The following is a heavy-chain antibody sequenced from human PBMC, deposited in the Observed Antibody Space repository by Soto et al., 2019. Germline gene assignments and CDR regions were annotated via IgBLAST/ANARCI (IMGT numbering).Heavy chain of an antibody. D-gene: IGHD1-26*01. V-gene: IGHV3-30*03. CDR2: ISYDGSNK. Sequence: VQLVESGGGVVQPGRSLRLSCAASGFTFSHYGIHWVRQAPGKGLEWLAVISYDGSNKHYADSVKGRFTVSRDNSKHTLYLQMNSLRAEDTAVYFCARYSGKYQGPIDYWGQGTLVTVSS. CDR1: GFTFSHYG. J-gene: IGHJ4*02. CDR3: ARYSGKYQGPIDY.